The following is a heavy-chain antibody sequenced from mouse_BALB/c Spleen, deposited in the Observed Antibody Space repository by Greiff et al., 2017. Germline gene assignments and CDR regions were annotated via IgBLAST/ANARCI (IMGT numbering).Heavy chain of an antibody. V-gene: IGHV14-4*02. J-gene: IGHJ2*01. Sequence: EVQLQQSGAELVRSGASVKLSCTASGFNIKDYYMHWVKQRPEQGLEWIGWIDPENGDTEYAPKFQGKATMTADTSSNTAYLQLSSLTSEDTAVYSGNALMIPTDYWGQAPLSQSPQ. CDR3: NALMIPTDY. D-gene: IGHD2-4*01. CDR2: IDPENGDT. CDR1: GFNIKDYY.